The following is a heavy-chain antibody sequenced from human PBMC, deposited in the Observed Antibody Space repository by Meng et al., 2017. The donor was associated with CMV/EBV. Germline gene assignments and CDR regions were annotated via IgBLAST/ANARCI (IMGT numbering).Heavy chain of an antibody. CDR3: ARQLAVVTPSYFDY. V-gene: IGHV3-15*01. CDR2: IKSKTDGGTT. Sequence: GESLKISCAASGFTFSNAWMSWVRQAPGKGLEWVGRIKSKTDGGTTDYAAPVKGRFTISRDDSKNTLYLQMNSLKTEDTAVYYCARQLAVVTPSYFDYWGQGTLVTVSS. J-gene: IGHJ4*02. CDR1: GFTFSNAW. D-gene: IGHD4-23*01.